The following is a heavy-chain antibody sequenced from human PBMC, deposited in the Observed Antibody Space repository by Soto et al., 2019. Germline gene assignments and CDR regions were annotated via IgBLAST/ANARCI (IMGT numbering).Heavy chain of an antibody. CDR3: ARAASCSGGSCYSNWFDP. CDR1: GYTFTGYY. V-gene: IGHV1-2*04. Sequence: GASVKVSCKASGYTFTGYYMHWGRQAPGQGLEWMGWINPNSGGTNYAQKFQGWVTMTRDTSISTAYMELSRLRSDDTAVYYCARAASCSGGSCYSNWFDPWGQGTLVTVSS. J-gene: IGHJ5*02. CDR2: INPNSGGT. D-gene: IGHD2-15*01.